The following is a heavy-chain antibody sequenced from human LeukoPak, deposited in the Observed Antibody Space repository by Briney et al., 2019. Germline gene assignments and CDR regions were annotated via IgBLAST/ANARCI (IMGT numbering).Heavy chain of an antibody. CDR1: AGSISSYY. V-gene: IGHV4-59*01. D-gene: IGHD5-24*01. Sequence: NPSETLSLTSTVYAGSISSYYWSWIRQPPGKGLEWIGYIYYSGSTNYNHSLKSRVTISVDTSKNQFSLKLSSVTAADTAVYYCARGGMATVHFDYWGQGTLVTVSS. CDR2: IYYSGST. J-gene: IGHJ4*02. CDR3: ARGGMATVHFDY.